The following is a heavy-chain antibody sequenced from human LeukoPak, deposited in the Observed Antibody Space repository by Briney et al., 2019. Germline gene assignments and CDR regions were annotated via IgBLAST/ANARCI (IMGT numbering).Heavy chain of an antibody. V-gene: IGHV4-59*11. Sequence: PSGTLSLTCTVSGASISSHYWSWIRRPPGKGLEWIGHISYSGHTNYNPSISSRVTMSLGSSKRQFSLILLSLPAAGAVVYFCARDLLPLCCNGVCPIVGLWGRGTAVSV. D-gene: IGHD2-15*01. J-gene: IGHJ6*03. CDR1: GASISSHY. CDR3: ARDLLPLCCNGVCPIVGL. CDR2: ISYSGHT.